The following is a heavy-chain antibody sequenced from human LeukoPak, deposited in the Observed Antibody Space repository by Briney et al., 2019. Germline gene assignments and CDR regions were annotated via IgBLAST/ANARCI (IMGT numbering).Heavy chain of an antibody. J-gene: IGHJ4*02. CDR2: ISSSSSYI. V-gene: IGHV3-21*01. D-gene: IGHD4-23*01. CDR1: GFTFSSYS. CDR3: PRDHSSDYGGTYHFDY. Sequence: PGGSLRLSCAASGFTFSSYSMNWVRQAPGKGLEWVSSISSSSSYIYYADSVKGRFTISRDNAKNSLYLQMNSLRAEDTAVYYWPRDHSSDYGGTYHFDYWGQGTLVTDSS.